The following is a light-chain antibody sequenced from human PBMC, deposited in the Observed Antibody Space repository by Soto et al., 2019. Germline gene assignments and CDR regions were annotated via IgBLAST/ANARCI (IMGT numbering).Light chain of an antibody. CDR2: DVS. Sequence: QSALTQPASVSGSPGQSIAISCTGTSSDVGAYNYVSWYQQHPGKAPKLIIFDVSRRPSGISNRFSGSKSGNTASLTISGLQADDEADYFCSSYTGNITRLSVFGTGTQLTVL. V-gene: IGLV2-14*03. CDR3: SSYTGNITRLSV. J-gene: IGLJ1*01. CDR1: SSDVGAYNY.